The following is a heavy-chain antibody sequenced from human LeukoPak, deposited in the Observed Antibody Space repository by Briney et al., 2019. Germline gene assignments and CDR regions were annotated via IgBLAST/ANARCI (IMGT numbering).Heavy chain of an antibody. D-gene: IGHD6-19*01. CDR1: GFTFSNSW. V-gene: IGHV3-7*01. CDR3: ARSPWSSGWYSGQAFDI. Sequence: GGSLRLSCAASGFTFSNSWMNWVRQAPGKGLEWVANMNQDGRDKNYMDSVKGRFTISRDNAKNSLYLQMNSLRAEDTAVYYCARSPWSSGWYSGQAFDIWGQGTMVTVSS. CDR2: MNQDGRDK. J-gene: IGHJ3*02.